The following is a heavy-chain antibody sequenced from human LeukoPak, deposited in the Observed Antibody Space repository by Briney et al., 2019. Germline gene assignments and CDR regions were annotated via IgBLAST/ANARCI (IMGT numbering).Heavy chain of an antibody. Sequence: ASVKVSCKASGYTFTSYDINWVRQATGQGLEWMGWMNPNSGNTGYAQKFQGRVTMTRNTSIGTAYMELSSLRSEDTAVYYCARGPRRYGSGSYYRDDYWGQGTLVTVSS. CDR1: GYTFTSYD. V-gene: IGHV1-8*01. J-gene: IGHJ4*02. D-gene: IGHD3-10*01. CDR2: MNPNSGNT. CDR3: ARGPRRYGSGSYYRDDY.